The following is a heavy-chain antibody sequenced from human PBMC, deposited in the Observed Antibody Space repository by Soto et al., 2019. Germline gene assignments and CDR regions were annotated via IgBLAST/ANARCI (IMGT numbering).Heavy chain of an antibody. J-gene: IGHJ4*02. V-gene: IGHV3-21*01. Sequence: GGSLRLSCAASGFTFSSYSMNWVRQAPGKGLEWVSSISSSSSYIYYADSVKVRFTISRDNAKNSLYLQMNSLRAEDTAVYYCARGGVGSIAAAGDGPDYWGQGTLVTVSS. CDR1: GFTFSSYS. D-gene: IGHD6-13*01. CDR2: ISSSSSYI. CDR3: ARGGVGSIAAAGDGPDY.